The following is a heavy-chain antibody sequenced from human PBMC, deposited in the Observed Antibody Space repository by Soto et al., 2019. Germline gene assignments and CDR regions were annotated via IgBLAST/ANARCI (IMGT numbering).Heavy chain of an antibody. Sequence: SETLSLTCTVSGGSISSYYWSWIRQPPGKGLEWIGYIYYSGSTNYNPSLKSRVTISVDTSKNQFSLKLSSVTAADTAVYYCARSPQLSSGYDYPSEEEDWFDPWGQGTLVTVSS. J-gene: IGHJ5*02. CDR2: IYYSGST. D-gene: IGHD5-12*01. V-gene: IGHV4-59*08. CDR1: GGSISSYY. CDR3: ARSPQLSSGYDYPSEEEDWFDP.